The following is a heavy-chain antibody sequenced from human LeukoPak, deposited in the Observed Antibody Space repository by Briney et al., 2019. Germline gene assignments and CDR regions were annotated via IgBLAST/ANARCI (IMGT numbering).Heavy chain of an antibody. V-gene: IGHV4-39*01. CDR1: GGSISSSSDY. CDR3: ARTLSVGYCSSTSCYEYAFDI. CDR2: IYYSGST. J-gene: IGHJ3*02. Sequence: PSETLSLTCTVSGGSISSSSDYWRWIRQPPGKGLEWIGGIYYSGSTYYNPSLKSRVTISVDTSKNQFSLKLSSVTAADTAVYYCARTLSVGYCSSTSCYEYAFDIWGQGTMVTVSS. D-gene: IGHD2-2*01.